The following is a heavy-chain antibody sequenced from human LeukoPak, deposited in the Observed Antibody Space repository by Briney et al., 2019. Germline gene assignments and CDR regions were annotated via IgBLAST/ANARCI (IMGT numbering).Heavy chain of an antibody. Sequence: GGSLSLSCAAFGFTFSNYWMHWVRKAPGRGLGGVSRFNSDGSSTSYADSVKGRFTISRDNAKNTLYLQMNSLRAEDTAVYYCARESSVGAHKAFDYWGQGTLVTVSS. CDR3: ARESSVGAHKAFDY. D-gene: IGHD1-26*01. J-gene: IGHJ4*02. V-gene: IGHV3-74*01. CDR2: FNSDGSST. CDR1: GFTFSNYW.